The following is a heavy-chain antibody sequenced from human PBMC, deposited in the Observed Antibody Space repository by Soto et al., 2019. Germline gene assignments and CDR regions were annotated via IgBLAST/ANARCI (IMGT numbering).Heavy chain of an antibody. Sequence: PGGSMRLSCADPGFTFSTYALGWVRQAPGKGLEWVSAINERGGSTYYADSVKGRFTISRDNSKNTLYLQMNSLRAEDTALYYCAKDKSGTTACDIWGQGTMGIVS. J-gene: IGHJ3*02. D-gene: IGHD1-1*01. CDR3: AKDKSGTTACDI. CDR2: INERGGST. V-gene: IGHV3-23*01. CDR1: GFTFSTYA.